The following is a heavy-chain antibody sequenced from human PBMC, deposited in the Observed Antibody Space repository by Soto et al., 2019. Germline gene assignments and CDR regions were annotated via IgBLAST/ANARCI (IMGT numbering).Heavy chain of an antibody. D-gene: IGHD3-3*01. CDR1: GYTFTSNY. V-gene: IGHV1-46*01. CDR2: INPSGGGT. CDR3: ARLRGFWSAHDFDY. Sequence: GASVKVSCKASGYTFTSNYVHWVRQAPGQGLEWMGIINPSGGGTTYAQKFQGRVTMTRDTSTSTFYMELSSLRSEDTAVYYCARLRGFWSAHDFDYWGQGTVVTVSS. J-gene: IGHJ4*02.